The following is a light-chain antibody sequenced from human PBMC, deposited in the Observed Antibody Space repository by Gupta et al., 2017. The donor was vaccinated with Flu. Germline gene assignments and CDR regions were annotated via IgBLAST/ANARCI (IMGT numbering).Light chain of an antibody. CDR1: QSVSSSY. CDR2: GAS. CDR3: QQYGSSVLT. V-gene: IGKV3-20*01. J-gene: IGKJ4*01. Sequence: DIVLTQSPGTLSLSPGERATLSCRASQSVSSSYLAWYQQKRGQPPRLLIFGASARATGIPDRFSGSGSGTDFTLTISRLEPEDFAVYYCQQYGSSVLTFGGGTKVGIK.